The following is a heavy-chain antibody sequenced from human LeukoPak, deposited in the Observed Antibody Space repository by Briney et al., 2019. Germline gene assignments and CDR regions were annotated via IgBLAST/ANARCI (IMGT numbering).Heavy chain of an antibody. CDR2: IYPADSDT. D-gene: IGHD6-19*01. V-gene: IGHV5-51*01. CDR3: VRLDSAGWYYFDY. Sequence: LGESLKISCKGSGYSFTTYWIGWVRQMPGNGLESMGIIYPADSDTKYSPSFQGQVTISADKSISTAYLRWSSLKTSDTAMYYCVRLDSAGWYYFDYWGQGTLVTVSS. J-gene: IGHJ4*02. CDR1: GYSFTTYW.